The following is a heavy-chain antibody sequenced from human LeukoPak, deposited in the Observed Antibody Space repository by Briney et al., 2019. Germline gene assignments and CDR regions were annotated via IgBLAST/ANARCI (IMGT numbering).Heavy chain of an antibody. CDR2: INHSGST. J-gene: IGHJ5*02. CDR3: ENRTGSGSYYRGNWFDP. Sequence: SETLSLTCAVYGGSFSGYYWSWIRQPPGKVLEWIGEINHSGSTNYNPSLKSRVTISVDTSKNQFSLKLSSVTAADTAVYYCENRTGSGSYYRGNWFDPWGQGTLVTVSS. CDR1: GGSFSGYY. D-gene: IGHD3-10*01. V-gene: IGHV4-34*01.